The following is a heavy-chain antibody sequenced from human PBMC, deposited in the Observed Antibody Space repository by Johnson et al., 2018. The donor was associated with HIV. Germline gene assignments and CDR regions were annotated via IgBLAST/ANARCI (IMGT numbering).Heavy chain of an antibody. V-gene: IGHV3-23*04. CDR2: SGSDGST. D-gene: IGHD2-21*01. CDR1: GFTVSSNY. CDR3: ARHTGYDAFDI. Sequence: VQLVESGGGLIQPGGSLRLSCAASGFTVSSNYMSWVRQAPGKGLEWVSAISGSDGSTYYADSVKGRFTIYRDNSKNTLYLQMNSLRAEDTAVYYCARHTGYDAFDIWGQGTMVTVSS. J-gene: IGHJ3*02.